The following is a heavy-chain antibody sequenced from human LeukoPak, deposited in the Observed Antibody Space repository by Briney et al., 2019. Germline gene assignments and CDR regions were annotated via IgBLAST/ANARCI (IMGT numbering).Heavy chain of an antibody. CDR2: INHSGST. D-gene: IGHD3-10*01. V-gene: IGHV4-34*01. CDR1: GGSFSGYY. CDR3: ARRPAMVRGPKAYFDY. J-gene: IGHJ4*02. Sequence: SETLSLTCAVYGGSFSGYYRSWIRQPPGKGLEWIGEINHSGSTNYNPSLKSRVTISVDTSKNQFSLKLSSVTAADTAVYYCARRPAMVRGPKAYFDYWGQGTLVTVSS.